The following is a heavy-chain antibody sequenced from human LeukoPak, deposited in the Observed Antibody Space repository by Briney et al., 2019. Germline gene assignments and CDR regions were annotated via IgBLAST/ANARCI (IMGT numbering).Heavy chain of an antibody. CDR1: GGSISSSSYY. Sequence: SETLSLTCTVSGGSISSSSYYWGWIHQPPGKGLEWIGSIYYSGSTYYNPSLKSRVTISVDTSKNQFSLKLSSVTAADTAVYYCARHRGNYGDYVPYYFDYWGQGTLVTVSS. CDR3: ARHRGNYGDYVPYYFDY. CDR2: IYYSGST. J-gene: IGHJ4*02. D-gene: IGHD4-17*01. V-gene: IGHV4-39*01.